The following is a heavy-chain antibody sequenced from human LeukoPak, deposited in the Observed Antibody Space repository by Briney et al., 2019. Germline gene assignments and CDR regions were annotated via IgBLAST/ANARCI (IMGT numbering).Heavy chain of an antibody. CDR1: GDSISRSTYY. J-gene: IGHJ4*02. D-gene: IGHD6-25*01. CDR3: ARSSGTGTFSY. Sequence: SETLSLTCTVSGDSISRSTYYWAWIRQPPGKRLEWIGSVYYGRSPYFNPSLESRATVSVDTSKNHFSLKMSSVTAADTAVYYCARSSGTGTFSYWGQGTLVTVSS. CDR2: VYYGRSP. V-gene: IGHV4-39*02.